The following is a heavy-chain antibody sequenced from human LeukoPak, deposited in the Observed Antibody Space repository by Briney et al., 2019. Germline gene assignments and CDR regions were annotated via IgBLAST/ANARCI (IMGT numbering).Heavy chain of an antibody. V-gene: IGHV3-23*01. D-gene: IGHD3-16*01. CDR3: AKDRDGGSNTRAKGFDY. Sequence: GGSLRLSCAASGFTFSNFAMSWVRQAPGEGLEWVSGISAGGGTTYYADSGKGRFTISRDKSQGTLYLQMNSLRAEDTAVYYCAKDRDGGSNTRAKGFDYWGQGTLVTVSS. CDR2: ISAGGGTT. CDR1: GFTFSNFA. J-gene: IGHJ4*02.